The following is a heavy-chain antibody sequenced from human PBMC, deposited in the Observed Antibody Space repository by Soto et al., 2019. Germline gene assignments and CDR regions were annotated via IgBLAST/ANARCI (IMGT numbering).Heavy chain of an antibody. Sequence: QVQLVQSGAEVKKPGSSVKVSCKASGGTFSSSAISWVRQAPGQGLEWMGGIIPIFGTADYAQKFQGRVTITADESTTTAYMELSSLRPAYTAVYYCSNGHYSSSSRGWFDPWGQGTLVIVSS. CDR1: GGTFSSSA. CDR3: SNGHYSSSSRGWFDP. CDR2: IIPIFGTA. J-gene: IGHJ5*02. V-gene: IGHV1-69*01. D-gene: IGHD6-13*01.